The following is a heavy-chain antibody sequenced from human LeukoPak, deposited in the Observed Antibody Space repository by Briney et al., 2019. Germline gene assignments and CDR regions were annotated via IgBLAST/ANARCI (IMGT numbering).Heavy chain of an antibody. J-gene: IGHJ5*02. CDR1: GFTFSSYS. CDR3: ARGKSWYYYDSSGRGSWFDP. V-gene: IGHV3-48*01. CDR2: ISSSSSTI. D-gene: IGHD3-22*01. Sequence: PGGSLRLSCAASGFTFSSYSMNWVRQAPGKGLEWVSYISSSSSTIYYADSVKGRFTISRDNAKNSLYLQMNSLRAEDTAVYYCARGKSWYYYDSSGRGSWFDPWGQGTLVTVSS.